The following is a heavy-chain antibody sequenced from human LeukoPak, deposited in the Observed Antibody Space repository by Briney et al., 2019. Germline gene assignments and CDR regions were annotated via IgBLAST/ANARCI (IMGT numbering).Heavy chain of an antibody. D-gene: IGHD2-15*01. J-gene: IGHJ4*02. V-gene: IGHV3-23*01. CDR1: GFTFSSYA. Sequence: GGSPRLSCAASGFTFSSYAMSWVRRAPGKGLEWVSGISGSGGSTYYADSVKGRFTISRDNSKNMLYLQMNSLRAEDTAVYYCAKEGYCSGGDCYTYFDYWGQGSLVTVSS. CDR2: ISGSGGST. CDR3: AKEGYCSGGDCYTYFDY.